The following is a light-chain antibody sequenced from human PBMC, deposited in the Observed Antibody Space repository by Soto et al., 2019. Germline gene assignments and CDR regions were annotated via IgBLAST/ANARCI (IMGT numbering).Light chain of an antibody. CDR2: EVS. CDR3: SSYISSSTLV. J-gene: IGLJ1*01. V-gene: IGLV2-14*01. Sequence: QSVLTQPASVSGPPGQSITISCTGTSSDVGAYNYVSWYQQHPGKAPKLMIYEVSNRPSGVSNRFSGSKSGNTASLTISGLQAEDEADYYCSSYISSSTLVFGPALKVTVL. CDR1: SSDVGAYNY.